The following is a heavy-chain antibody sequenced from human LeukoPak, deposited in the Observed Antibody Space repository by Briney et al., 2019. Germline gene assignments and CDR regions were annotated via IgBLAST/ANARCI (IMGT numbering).Heavy chain of an antibody. CDR3: ARDLPGLSAAGTFDC. V-gene: IGHV3-74*01. CDR2: INSDGLST. Sequence: GGSLRLSCAASGFTFRSNWMHWVRQTQGKGLVWVSRINSDGLSTSYADSVKGRFTISRDNAKNTLYLQMNSLRAEDTAVYYCARDLPGLSAAGTFDCWGQGTLVTVSS. J-gene: IGHJ4*02. D-gene: IGHD6-13*01. CDR1: GFTFRSNW.